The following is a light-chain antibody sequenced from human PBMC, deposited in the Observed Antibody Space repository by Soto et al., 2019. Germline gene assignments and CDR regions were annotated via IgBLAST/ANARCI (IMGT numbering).Light chain of an antibody. CDR1: QSVSRN. V-gene: IGKV3-11*01. J-gene: IGKJ5*01. CDR3: QQYYSSPPIT. CDR2: DAS. Sequence: EIVLTQSPATMSLSPGERATLSCRTSQSVSRNLAWYQQKPGQAPRLLIYDASQRATGIAARFSGSGSGTDFTLTISSLEPEDFAVYYCQQYYSSPPITFGQGTRLEIK.